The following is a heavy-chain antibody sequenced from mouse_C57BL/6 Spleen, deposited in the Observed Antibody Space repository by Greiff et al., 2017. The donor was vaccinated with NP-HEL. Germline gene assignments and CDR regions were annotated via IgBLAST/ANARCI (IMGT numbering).Heavy chain of an antibody. CDR3: AREGGQLRPDY. V-gene: IGHV1-50*01. Sequence: VQLQQSGAELVKPGASVKLSCTASGYTFTSYWMQWVKQRPGQGLEWIGEIDPSDSYTNYNQKFKGKATLTVDTSSSTAYMQLSSLTSEDAAVYYWAREGGQLRPDYWGQGTTLTVSS. CDR2: IDPSDSYT. D-gene: IGHD3-2*02. J-gene: IGHJ2*01. CDR1: GYTFTSYW.